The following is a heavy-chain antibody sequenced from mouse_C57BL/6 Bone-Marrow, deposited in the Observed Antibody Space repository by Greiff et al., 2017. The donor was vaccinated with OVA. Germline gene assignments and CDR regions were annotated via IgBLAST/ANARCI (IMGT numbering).Heavy chain of an antibody. V-gene: IGHV1-82*01. Sequence: VQLQQSGPELVKPGASVKISCKASGYAFSSSWMNWVKQRPGKGLEWIGRIYPGDGDTNYNGKFKGKATLTADKSSSTAYMQLSILTSEDSAVYFCAGDYDAYAMDYWGQGTSVTVSS. CDR1: GYAFSSSW. CDR3: AGDYDAYAMDY. J-gene: IGHJ4*01. D-gene: IGHD2-4*01. CDR2: IYPGDGDT.